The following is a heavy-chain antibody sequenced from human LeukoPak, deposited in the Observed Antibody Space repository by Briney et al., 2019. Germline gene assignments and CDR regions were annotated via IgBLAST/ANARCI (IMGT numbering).Heavy chain of an antibody. D-gene: IGHD6-19*01. V-gene: IGHV3-7*01. Sequence: PGGSLRLSCVASGFTFSSYWMTWVRQAPGTGLEWLANIKEDGSIQYYLDSVRGRFTISRDNAKTSVYLQLNSLRADDTAVYYCARDVWTGVAVSDYWGQGTLVTVSS. J-gene: IGHJ4*02. CDR2: IKEDGSIQ. CDR1: GFTFSSYW. CDR3: ARDVWTGVAVSDY.